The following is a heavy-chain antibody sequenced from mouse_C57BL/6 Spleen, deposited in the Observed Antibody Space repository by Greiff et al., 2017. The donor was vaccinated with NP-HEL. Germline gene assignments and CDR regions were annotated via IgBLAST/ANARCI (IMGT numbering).Heavy chain of an antibody. J-gene: IGHJ2*01. CDR2: IHPNSGST. CDR3: ALITTVVPLDY. D-gene: IGHD1-1*01. CDR1: GYTFTSYW. Sequence: QVQLKQSGAELVKPGASVKLSCKASGYTFTSYWMHWVKQRPGQGLEWIGMIHPNSGSTNYNEKFKSKATLTVDKSSSTAYMQLSSLTSEDSAVYVCALITTVVPLDYWGQGTTLTVSS. V-gene: IGHV1-64*01.